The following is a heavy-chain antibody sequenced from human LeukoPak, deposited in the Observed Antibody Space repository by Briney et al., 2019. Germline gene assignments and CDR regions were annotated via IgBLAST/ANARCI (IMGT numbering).Heavy chain of an antibody. Sequence: SETLSLTCAVSGGSINNSSYYWGWIRQPPGTGLEWIGSIYYSGITYYNPSLKSRVTISVDTSKNQFSLKLSSVTAADTAVYHCARRTIFGVVMPFDYWGQGTLVTVSS. CDR3: ARRTIFGVVMPFDY. D-gene: IGHD3-3*01. J-gene: IGHJ4*02. CDR2: IYYSGIT. V-gene: IGHV4-39*01. CDR1: GGSINNSSYY.